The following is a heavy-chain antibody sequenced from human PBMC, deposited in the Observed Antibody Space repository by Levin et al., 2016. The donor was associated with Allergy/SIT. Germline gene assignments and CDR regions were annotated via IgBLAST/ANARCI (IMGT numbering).Heavy chain of an antibody. Sequence: VRQAPGKGLEWVAVISYDGSNKYYADSVKGRFTISRDNSKNTLYLQMNSLRAEDTAVYYCAKDLDYYDSSGFDYWGQGTLVTVSS. CDR2: ISYDGSNK. V-gene: IGHV3-30*18. D-gene: IGHD3-22*01. J-gene: IGHJ4*02. CDR3: AKDLDYYDSSGFDY.